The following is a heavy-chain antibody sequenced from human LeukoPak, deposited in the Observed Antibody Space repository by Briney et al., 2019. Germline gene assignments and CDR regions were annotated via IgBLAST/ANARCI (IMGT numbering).Heavy chain of an antibody. CDR1: GFTFSSFA. CDR2: IGTGGDT. V-gene: IGHV3-23*01. J-gene: IGHJ4*02. Sequence: GGSLRLSCAASGFTFSSFAMTWVRQAPGKGLEWVSVIGTGGDTFSADSVKGRFTISRDNSKNTLYLQMSSLRAEDTAVYYCTAKRPGHYPYDYWGQGTLVTVSS. D-gene: IGHD4-17*01. CDR3: TAKRPGHYPYDY.